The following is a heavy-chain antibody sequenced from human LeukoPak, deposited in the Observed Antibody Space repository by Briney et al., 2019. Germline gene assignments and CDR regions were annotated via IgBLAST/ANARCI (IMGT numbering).Heavy chain of an antibody. J-gene: IGHJ4*02. Sequence: ASVRVSYKASGYTFTDYYMHWVRQAPGQGLEWMGWINPNSGGTNYALKFHGRVTMTGDTSISTAYMELSRLRSDDTAVYYCARSPFVMSLPNWGQGTLVTVSS. V-gene: IGHV1-2*02. CDR2: INPNSGGT. D-gene: IGHD3-16*01. CDR1: GYTFTDYY. CDR3: ARSPFVMSLPN.